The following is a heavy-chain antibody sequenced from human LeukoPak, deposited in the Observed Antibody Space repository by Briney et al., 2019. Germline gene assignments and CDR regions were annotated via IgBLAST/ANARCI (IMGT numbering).Heavy chain of an antibody. V-gene: IGHV4-61*02. J-gene: IGHJ3*02. D-gene: IGHD2-15*01. Sequence: PSEILSLTXTVSGGSISSGSYYWSGIRQPAGKGLEWIVRIYTSGSTNYNPSLKSRVTISVDTSKNQFSLKLSSVTAADTAVYYCERAPEDYDAFDIWGQGTMVTVSS. CDR1: GGSISSGSYY. CDR3: ERAPEDYDAFDI. CDR2: IYTSGST.